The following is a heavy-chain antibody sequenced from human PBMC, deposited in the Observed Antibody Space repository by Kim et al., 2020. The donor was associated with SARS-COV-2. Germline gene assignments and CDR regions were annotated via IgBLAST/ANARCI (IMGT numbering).Heavy chain of an antibody. CDR2: ISGSGGST. J-gene: IGHJ6*02. Sequence: GGSLRLSCAASGFTFSSYAMSWVRQAPGKGLEWVSAISGSGGSTYYADSVKGRFTISRDNSKNTLYLQMNSLRAEDTAVYYCAKDTGGATRDYYYYGMDVWGQGTTVTVSS. CDR1: GFTFSSYA. V-gene: IGHV3-23*01. D-gene: IGHD1-26*01. CDR3: AKDTGGATRDYYYYGMDV.